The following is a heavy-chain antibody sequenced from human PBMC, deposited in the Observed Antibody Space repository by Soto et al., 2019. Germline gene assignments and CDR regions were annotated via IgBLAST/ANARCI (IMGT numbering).Heavy chain of an antibody. D-gene: IGHD4-17*01. CDR3: AKERGYEYGDYGSFDY. CDR2: ISGSGGST. J-gene: IGHJ4*02. V-gene: IGHV3-23*01. Sequence: PWGSLRLSCAASGFTFSSNAMSWVRQAPGKGLEWVSAISGSGGSTYYADSVNGRFTISRDQSKNTLYLQMTSLRLEDTAVYYCAKERGYEYGDYGSFDYWGQGTLGTVSS. CDR1: GFTFSSNA.